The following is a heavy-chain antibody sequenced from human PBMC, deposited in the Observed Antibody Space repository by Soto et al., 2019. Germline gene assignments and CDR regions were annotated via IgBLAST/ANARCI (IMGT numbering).Heavy chain of an antibody. V-gene: IGHV4-59*01. CDR1: GGSISPYY. CDR2: IYYTGST. D-gene: IGHD4-17*01. Sequence: TLSLTCTVSGGSISPYYWSWLRQPPGKGPEWIGYIYYTGSTKYNPSLKSRVTISVDTTKNHFSLRLSSVTAADTAVYYCVRVGGYYGDYPNFDYWGQGNMVTVSS. CDR3: VRVGGYYGDYPNFDY. J-gene: IGHJ4*02.